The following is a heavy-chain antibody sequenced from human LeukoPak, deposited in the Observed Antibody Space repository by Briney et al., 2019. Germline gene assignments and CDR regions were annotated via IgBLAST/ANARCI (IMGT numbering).Heavy chain of an antibody. Sequence: GGSLRLSCAASGFTFSSYAMSWVRQAPGKGLEWVSAISGSGGSTYYADSVKGRFTISRDNSKNTLYLQMNSLRAEDTAVYYCANDEGFWSGYYPSANFDYWGQGTLVTVSS. V-gene: IGHV3-23*01. J-gene: IGHJ4*02. CDR1: GFTFSSYA. CDR2: ISGSGGST. D-gene: IGHD3-3*01. CDR3: ANDEGFWSGYYPSANFDY.